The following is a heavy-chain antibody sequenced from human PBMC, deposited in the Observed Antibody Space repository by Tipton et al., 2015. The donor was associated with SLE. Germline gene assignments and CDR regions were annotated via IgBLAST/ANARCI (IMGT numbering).Heavy chain of an antibody. CDR2: IRYDGTNT. Sequence: SLRLSCAASGFIFSSYDMHWVRQAPGKGLEWVSFIRYDGTNTYYADSVKGRFTISRDNSKNTLYLQMNSLRAEDTAVYYCAKDSSWPYYDAMDVWGQGTTVTVSS. V-gene: IGHV3-30*02. D-gene: IGHD6-13*01. CDR3: AKDSSWPYYDAMDV. CDR1: GFIFSSYD. J-gene: IGHJ6*02.